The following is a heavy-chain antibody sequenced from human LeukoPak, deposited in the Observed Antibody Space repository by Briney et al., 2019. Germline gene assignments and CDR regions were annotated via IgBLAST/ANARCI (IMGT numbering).Heavy chain of an antibody. CDR2: ISYDGSNK. CDR3: ARDFGWLQTFDY. Sequence: QTGRSLRLSCAASGFSLSNYGMHWVRQAPGKGLEWVAVISYDGSNKEYADSVKGRFTISRDNSKNTLYLQMNSLRGDDTAVYYCARDFGWLQTFDYWGQGTLVTVSS. D-gene: IGHD5-24*01. V-gene: IGHV3-30-3*01. J-gene: IGHJ4*02. CDR1: GFSLSNYG.